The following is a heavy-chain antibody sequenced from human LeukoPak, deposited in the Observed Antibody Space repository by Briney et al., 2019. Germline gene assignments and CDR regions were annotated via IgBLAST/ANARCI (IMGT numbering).Heavy chain of an antibody. J-gene: IGHJ1*01. V-gene: IGHV3-7*01. D-gene: IGHD5-18*01. CDR1: GFTFNRYN. Sequence: GGSLRLSCAASGFTFNRYNMNWVRRAPGKGLEWVACIKGDEREKYHVGSVKGRFTISRDNAHNSIYLQMDNLRPEDTALYYCATLDSAMLRRADVGAFWGQGTLVTVSS. CDR2: IKGDEREK. CDR3: ATLDSAMLRRADVGAF.